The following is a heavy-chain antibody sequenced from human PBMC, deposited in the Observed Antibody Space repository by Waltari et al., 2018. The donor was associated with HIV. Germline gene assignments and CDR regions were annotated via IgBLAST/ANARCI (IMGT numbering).Heavy chain of an antibody. D-gene: IGHD6-13*01. CDR1: GDSVTSSGFY. J-gene: IGHJ5*02. Sequence: QLQLQESGPGLVKPSETLSLTCTVSGDSVTSSGFYWGWIRQPPGKGLEWIGAIYFTGCTFYNPSLKRRVTISVDTSMNQFSLKLTSGTAADRAVYYCARRHSSWSWFDPWGQGTLVTVSS. CDR3: ARRHSSWSWFDP. V-gene: IGHV4-39*01. CDR2: IYFTGCT.